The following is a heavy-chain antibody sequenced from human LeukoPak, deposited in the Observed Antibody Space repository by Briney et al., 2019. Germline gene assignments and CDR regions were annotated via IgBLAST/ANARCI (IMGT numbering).Heavy chain of an antibody. CDR2: INHSGST. D-gene: IGHD2-2*01. V-gene: IGHV4-34*01. CDR1: GGSFSGYY. CDR3: ASVYEDCSSTSCPTDY. J-gene: IGHJ4*02. Sequence: SETLSLTCAVYGGSFSGYYWSWIRQPPGKGLEWIGEINHSGSTNYNPSLKSRVTISVDTSKNQFSLKLSSVTAADTAVYYCASVYEDCSSTSCPTDYWGQGTLVTVSS.